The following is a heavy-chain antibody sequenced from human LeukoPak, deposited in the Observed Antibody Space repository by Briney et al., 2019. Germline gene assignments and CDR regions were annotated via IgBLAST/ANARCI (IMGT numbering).Heavy chain of an antibody. CDR2: INHSGST. J-gene: IGHJ5*02. V-gene: IGHV4-34*01. CDR1: GGSFSGYY. Sequence: PSETLSLTCAVYGGSFSGYYWSWIRQPPGKGLVWIGEINHSGSTNYNPSLKSRVTISVDTSKNQFSLKLSSVTAADTAVYYCARGRGFWSGYRQFDPWGQGTLVTVSS. CDR3: ARGRGFWSGYRQFDP. D-gene: IGHD3-3*01.